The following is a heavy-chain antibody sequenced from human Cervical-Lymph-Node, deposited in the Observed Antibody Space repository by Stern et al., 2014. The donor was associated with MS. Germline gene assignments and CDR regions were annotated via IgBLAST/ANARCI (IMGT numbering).Heavy chain of an antibody. V-gene: IGHV1-69*01. J-gene: IGHJ6*02. Sequence: VQLLESGAEVKKPGSSVKVSCKASGGTFSSYAISWVRPAPGQGLEWMGGIIPIFGTANYAQKFQGRVTITADESTSTAYMELSSLRSEDTAVYYCARGLELAPYYYYGMDVWGQGTTVTVSS. CDR2: IIPIFGTA. CDR3: ARGLELAPYYYYGMDV. CDR1: GGTFSSYA. D-gene: IGHD1-7*01.